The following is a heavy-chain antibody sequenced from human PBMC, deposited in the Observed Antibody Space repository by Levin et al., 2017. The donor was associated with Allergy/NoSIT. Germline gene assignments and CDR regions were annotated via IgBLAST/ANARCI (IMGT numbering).Heavy chain of an antibody. Sequence: ASVKVSCKASGYTFTSYAMHWVRQAPGQRLEWMGWINAGNGNTKYSQKFQGRVTITRDTSASTAYMELSSLRSEDTAVYYCARDLGYSYGTPDYWGQGTLVTVSS. CDR1: GYTFTSYA. CDR2: INAGNGNT. D-gene: IGHD5-18*01. V-gene: IGHV1-3*01. CDR3: ARDLGYSYGTPDY. J-gene: IGHJ4*02.